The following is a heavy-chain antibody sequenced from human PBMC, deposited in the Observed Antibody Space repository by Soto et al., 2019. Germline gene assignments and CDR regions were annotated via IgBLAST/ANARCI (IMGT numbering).Heavy chain of an antibody. CDR2: ISAHNGNT. V-gene: IGHV1-18*01. D-gene: IGHD1-1*01. CDR3: ARGGYGDY. J-gene: IGHJ4*02. CDR1: GYAFTTYG. Sequence: QVHLVQSGAEVKKPGASVKVSCKGSGYAFTTYGITWVRQAPGQGLAWMGWISAHNGNTNYAQKLQGRVTVTRDTSTSTAYMEVRSLRSDDTAVYYCARGGYGDYWGQGALVTVSS.